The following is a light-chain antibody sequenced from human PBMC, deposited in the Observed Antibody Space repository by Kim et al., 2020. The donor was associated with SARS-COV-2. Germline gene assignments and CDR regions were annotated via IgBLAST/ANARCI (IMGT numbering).Light chain of an antibody. CDR3: LQHSNYPLT. Sequence: SASGGDRVTIPCRASQDISDSLAWFQQRQGKVPRRLNYAASSLQSGVPSRFSGSGSGTEFTLTISSPQPEDFATYYCLQHSNYPLTFGGGTKVEIE. CDR1: QDISDS. V-gene: IGKV1-17*03. J-gene: IGKJ4*01. CDR2: AAS.